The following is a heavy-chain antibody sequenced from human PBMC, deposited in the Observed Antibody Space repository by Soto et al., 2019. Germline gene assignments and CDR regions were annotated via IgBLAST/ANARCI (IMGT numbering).Heavy chain of an antibody. CDR2: INHSGST. CDR3: ARDPTAMAASRDY. J-gene: IGHJ4*02. V-gene: IGHV4-34*01. D-gene: IGHD5-18*01. CDR1: GGSFSGYY. Sequence: QVQLQQWGAGLLKPSETLSLTCAVYGGSFSGYYWSWIRQPPGKGLEWIGEINHSGSTNYNPALKSRVTRSVDTSQTQFSLKLSSVTAADTAVYYCARDPTAMAASRDYWGQGTLVTVSS.